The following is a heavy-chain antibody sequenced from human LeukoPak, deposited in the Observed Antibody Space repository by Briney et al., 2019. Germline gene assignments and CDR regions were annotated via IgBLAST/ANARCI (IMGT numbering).Heavy chain of an antibody. J-gene: IGHJ3*02. Sequence: GESLKISCKGSGYSFTSYWIGWVRQMPGKGLEWMGIIYPGDSDTRYSPSFQGQVTTSADKSISTAYLQWSSLRASDTAIYYCARPITGEKYSSMSLRAFAIWGQGTMVTVSS. CDR2: IYPGDSDT. V-gene: IGHV5-51*01. CDR3: ARPITGEKYSSMSLRAFAI. CDR1: GYSFTSYW. D-gene: IGHD6-19*01.